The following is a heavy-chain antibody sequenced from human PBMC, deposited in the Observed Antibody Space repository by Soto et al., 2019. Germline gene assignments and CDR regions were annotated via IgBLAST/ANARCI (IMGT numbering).Heavy chain of an antibody. Sequence: PSETLSPTCTVSGGSISDFYWSWIRQPPGKGLEWIGYIYYSGSTNYNPSLKSRVTISVDTSKNQFSLNLRSMSPADTAVYYCARVGGLAARTFDYWGPGTLVTVSS. CDR1: GGSISDFY. CDR2: IYYSGST. CDR3: ARVGGLAARTFDY. J-gene: IGHJ4*02. V-gene: IGHV4-59*01. D-gene: IGHD6-6*01.